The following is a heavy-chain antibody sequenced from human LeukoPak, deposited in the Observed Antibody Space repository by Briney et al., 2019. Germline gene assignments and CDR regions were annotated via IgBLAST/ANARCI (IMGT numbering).Heavy chain of an antibody. CDR2: ISWNSGSI. D-gene: IGHD6-19*01. J-gene: IGHJ4*02. CDR3: AKGSRRGIAVAANHFDY. V-gene: IGHV3-9*01. Sequence: GGSLRLSCAAPGFTFDDYAMHWVRQAPGKGLEWVSGISWNSGSIGYADSVKGRFTISRDNAKNSLYRQMNSLRAEDTALYYCAKGSRRGIAVAANHFDYWGQGTLVTVSS. CDR1: GFTFDDYA.